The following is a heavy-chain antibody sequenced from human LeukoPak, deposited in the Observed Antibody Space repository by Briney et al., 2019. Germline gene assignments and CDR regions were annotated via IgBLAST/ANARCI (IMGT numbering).Heavy chain of an antibody. Sequence: VSCKASGYTFTSYYMHWVRQAPGQGLEWMGWINPNSGGTNYAQKFQGRVTMTRDTSISTAYMELSRLRSDDTAVYYCARRTLVGATHFDYWGQGTLVTVSS. V-gene: IGHV1-2*02. CDR2: INPNSGGT. CDR1: GYTFTSYY. D-gene: IGHD1-26*01. J-gene: IGHJ4*02. CDR3: ARRTLVGATHFDY.